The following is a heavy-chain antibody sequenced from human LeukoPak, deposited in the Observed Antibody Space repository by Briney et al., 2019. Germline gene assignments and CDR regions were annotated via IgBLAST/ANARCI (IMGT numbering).Heavy chain of an antibody. CDR1: GGSINTYY. D-gene: IGHD3-16*01. V-gene: IGHV4-4*07. CDR3: ARHGAGGVFDY. CDR2: IHSSGST. Sequence: SETLSLTCSVSGGSINTYYWSCIRQPAGKGLEWIGRIHSSGSTHYNPSLKSQVTMSLDTSKNQFSLKLTSVTAADTAVYYCARHGAGGVFDYWGQGTLVTVSS. J-gene: IGHJ4*02.